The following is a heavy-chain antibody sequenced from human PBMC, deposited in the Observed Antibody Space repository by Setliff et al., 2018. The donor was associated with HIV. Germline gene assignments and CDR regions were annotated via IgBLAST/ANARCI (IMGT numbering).Heavy chain of an antibody. V-gene: IGHV4-39*07. CDR1: GGSITTTNYY. J-gene: IGHJ3*02. Sequence: SETLSLTCTVPGGSITTTNYYWGWVRQSPGKGLEWIGVIYYRGSAYYNLSLQSRVTLSVDTSKNSFSLHLTSVTAADTAVYFCARWGENSGRPDWRAFDIWGQGTMVTV. CDR3: ARWGENSGRPDWRAFDI. D-gene: IGHD1-26*01. CDR2: IYYRGSA.